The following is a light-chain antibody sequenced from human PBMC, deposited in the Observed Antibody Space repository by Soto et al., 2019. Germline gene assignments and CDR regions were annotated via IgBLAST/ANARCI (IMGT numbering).Light chain of an antibody. CDR3: QQFNNWPVT. CDR1: QAISSA. J-gene: IGKJ3*01. CDR2: DAS. V-gene: IGKV1D-13*01. Sequence: ATHFTQSPSSLSASEGDRVTITCRASQAISSALAWYQQKPGKPPKLLIYDASTLQSGVPSRFSGTASGTDFTLTINSLQPEDFATYYCQQFNNWPVTFGPGTKVDIK.